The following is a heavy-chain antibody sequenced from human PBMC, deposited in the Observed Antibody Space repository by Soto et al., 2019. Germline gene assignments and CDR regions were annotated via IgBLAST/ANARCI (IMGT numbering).Heavy chain of an antibody. CDR2: ISPDGSDV. V-gene: IGHV3-74*01. Sequence: XGSLRLTCAASGFPFTNYCMNWVRQTPGKGLMWVSRISPDGSDVGYADSVEGRFTVSRDNAKNTLYLQMHSLRAEDTAMYYCACWGHIVPVAPRDFDSWGQGTLVTVSS. J-gene: IGHJ4*02. CDR3: ACWGHIVPVAPRDFDS. D-gene: IGHD2-8*02. CDR1: GFPFTNYC.